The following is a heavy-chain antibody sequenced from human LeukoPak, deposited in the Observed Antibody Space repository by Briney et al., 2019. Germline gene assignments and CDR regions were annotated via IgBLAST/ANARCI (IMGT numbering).Heavy chain of an antibody. Sequence: SGTLSLTCAVSGGSITTTNWWSWVRQPPGKGLECIGEVHLSGATNYNPSLESRVSMSIDKSKNHLSLEVTSVTAADTAIYYCTRESGAFSPFGFWGQGTLLTVSS. CDR2: VHLSGAT. CDR3: TRESGAFSPFGF. V-gene: IGHV4-4*02. D-gene: IGHD1-26*01. J-gene: IGHJ4*02. CDR1: GGSITTTNW.